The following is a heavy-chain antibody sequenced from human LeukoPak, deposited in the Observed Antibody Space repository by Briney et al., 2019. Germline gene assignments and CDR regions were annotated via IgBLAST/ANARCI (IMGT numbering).Heavy chain of an antibody. Sequence: SETLSLTCTVSGGSISSSSYYWGWIRQPPGKGLEWIGSIYYSGSTNYNPSLKSRVTISVDTSKNQFSLKLSSVTAADTAVYYCASGGYSYGYRPFDYWGQGTLVTVSS. V-gene: IGHV4-39*07. CDR3: ASGGYSYGYRPFDY. J-gene: IGHJ4*02. D-gene: IGHD5-18*01. CDR1: GGSISSSSYY. CDR2: IYYSGST.